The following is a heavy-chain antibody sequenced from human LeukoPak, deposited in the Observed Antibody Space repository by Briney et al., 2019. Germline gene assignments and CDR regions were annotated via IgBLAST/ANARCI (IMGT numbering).Heavy chain of an antibody. Sequence: ASVKVSCKASGYTFTSYGISWVRQAPGQGLEWMGWISAYNSNTNYAQKLQGRVTMTTDTSTSTAYMELRSLRSDDTAVYYCARDKSITIFGVVSPGGYWGQGTLVTVSS. J-gene: IGHJ4*02. CDR1: GYTFTSYG. CDR2: ISAYNSNT. V-gene: IGHV1-18*01. D-gene: IGHD3-3*01. CDR3: ARDKSITIFGVVSPGGY.